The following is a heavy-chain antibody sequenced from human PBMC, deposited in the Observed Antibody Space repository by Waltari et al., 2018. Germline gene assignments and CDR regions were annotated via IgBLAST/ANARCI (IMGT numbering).Heavy chain of an antibody. CDR2: TYHSGSA. CDR3: ARLSPYTSSGDFFDP. V-gene: IGHV4-38-2*01. Sequence: QVQLQESGPRLVKPSETLSLTCSVSGFPIGSEYYWAWVRQSPGEGLVWIGSTYHSGSADYNPSLKGRVPISVDTSKNQFSLKLASVTVADSGVYYCARLSPYTSSGDFFDPWGQGALVTVSS. CDR1: GFPIGSEYY. D-gene: IGHD2-21*02. J-gene: IGHJ5*02.